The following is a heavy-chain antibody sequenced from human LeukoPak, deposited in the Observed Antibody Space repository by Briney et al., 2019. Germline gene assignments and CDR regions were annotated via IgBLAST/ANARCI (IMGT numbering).Heavy chain of an antibody. CDR3: ASYCSSSSCSDFDY. V-gene: IGHV3-33*01. CDR2: IWHDGSKK. J-gene: IGHJ4*02. D-gene: IGHD2-15*01. CDR1: GFTFSSYG. Sequence: PGGSLRLSCAASGFTFSSYGMNWVRQAPGKGLEWVAIIWHDGSKKYYADSVKGRFTISRDNSKNTLYLQMDSLRGEDTAVYYCASYCSSSSCSDFDYWGQGTLVTVSS.